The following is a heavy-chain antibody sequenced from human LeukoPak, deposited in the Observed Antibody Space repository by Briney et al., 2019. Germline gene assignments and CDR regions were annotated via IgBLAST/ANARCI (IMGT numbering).Heavy chain of an antibody. CDR1: GYTFTGYY. D-gene: IGHD6-13*01. Sequence: ASVKVSCKASGYTFTGYYMHWLRQAPGQGLEWMGIINPSGGSTSYAQKFQGRVTMTRDTSTSTVYMELSSLRSEDTAVYYCARSIAAAGTSHYYGMDVWGQGTTVTVSS. J-gene: IGHJ6*02. CDR3: ARSIAAAGTSHYYGMDV. V-gene: IGHV1-46*01. CDR2: INPSGGST.